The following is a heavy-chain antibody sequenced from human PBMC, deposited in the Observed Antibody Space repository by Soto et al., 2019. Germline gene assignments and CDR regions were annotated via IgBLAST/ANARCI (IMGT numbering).Heavy chain of an antibody. V-gene: IGHV3-23*01. CDR3: AAPRDEYGSGVSWFTYGMDI. D-gene: IGHD3-10*01. J-gene: IGHJ6*02. CDR2: LDGAGGST. Sequence: SGGSLRLSCLASEFTFSDYAMTWVRHVPGRGLEWVASLDGAGGSTYYADSVRGRFTISRDNSQNTLFLQMKRLTVDDTAIYYCAAPRDEYGSGVSWFTYGMDIWGQGTTVTVSS. CDR1: EFTFSDYA.